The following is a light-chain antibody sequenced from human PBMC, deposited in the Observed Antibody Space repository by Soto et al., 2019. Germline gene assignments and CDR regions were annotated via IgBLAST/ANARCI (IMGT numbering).Light chain of an antibody. CDR2: MGS. CDR3: MQVLQTPRP. Sequence: IVMTQSPLSLPVTPGESASISCRSSQSLLHSNGLIYLDWYLQKQGQSPQLLIYMGSNRASGVPDRFSGSGSGTDFTLKISRVEAEDVGVYYCMQVLQTPRPFGQGTKVEIK. J-gene: IGKJ1*01. V-gene: IGKV2-28*01. CDR1: QSLLHSNGLIY.